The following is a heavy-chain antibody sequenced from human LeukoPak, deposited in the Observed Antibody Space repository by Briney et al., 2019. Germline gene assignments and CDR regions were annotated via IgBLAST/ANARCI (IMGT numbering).Heavy chain of an antibody. D-gene: IGHD1-14*01. Sequence: PSETLSLTCAVYGGSFSGYYWSWIRQPPGKGLEWIGEINHSGSTNYNPSLKSRVTISVDTSKSQFSLKLSSVTAADTAVYYCARSGAEPLFDYWGQGTLVTVSS. CDR2: INHSGST. CDR3: ARSGAEPLFDY. CDR1: GGSFSGYY. J-gene: IGHJ4*02. V-gene: IGHV4-34*01.